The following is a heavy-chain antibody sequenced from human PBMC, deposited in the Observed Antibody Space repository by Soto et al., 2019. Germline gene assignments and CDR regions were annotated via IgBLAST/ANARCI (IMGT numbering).Heavy chain of an antibody. CDR2: INAGNGNT. D-gene: IGHD3-16*01. CDR1: GYTFTSYA. Sequence: QVQLVQSGAEVKKPGASVKVSCKASGYTFTSYAMRWVRQAPGQRLEWMGWINAGNGNTKYSQKFQGRVTITRDTSARTAYMELSSLRSEDTAVYYCARDRGLRMITFWGVIGYMDVWGKGTTVTVSS. CDR3: ARDRGLRMITFWGVIGYMDV. V-gene: IGHV1-3*01. J-gene: IGHJ6*03.